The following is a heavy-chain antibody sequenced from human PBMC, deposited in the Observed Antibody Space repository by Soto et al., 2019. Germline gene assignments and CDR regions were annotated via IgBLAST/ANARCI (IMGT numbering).Heavy chain of an antibody. J-gene: IGHJ4*02. V-gene: IGHV1-18*01. CDR2: ISAYNGNT. CDR3: ARDYGDSFDY. CDR1: GYSYTSYG. D-gene: IGHD4-17*01. Sequence: TSVKVSCEACGYSYTSYGISWVRQAPGQGLEWMGWISAYNGNTNYAQKLQGRVTMTTDTSTSTAYMELRSLRSDDTAVYYCARDYGDSFDYWGQGTLVTVSS.